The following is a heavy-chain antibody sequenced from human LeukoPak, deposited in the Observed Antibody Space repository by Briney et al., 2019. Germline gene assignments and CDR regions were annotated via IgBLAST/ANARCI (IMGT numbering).Heavy chain of an antibody. Sequence: SETLSLTCTVSGGSLSGHYWSWIRQPPGKRLEWIGYVSYTGRTKYNPSLQSRVTISIDTSKSQFSLKLTSVTSADTAVYYCARDLVSSGGFDPWGQGTLVTVSS. J-gene: IGHJ5*02. CDR2: VSYTGRT. V-gene: IGHV4-59*11. CDR3: ARDLVSSGGFDP. CDR1: GGSLSGHY. D-gene: IGHD6-19*01.